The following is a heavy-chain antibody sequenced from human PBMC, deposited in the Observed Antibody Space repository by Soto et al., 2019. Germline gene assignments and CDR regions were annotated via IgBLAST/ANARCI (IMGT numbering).Heavy chain of an antibody. D-gene: IGHD5-18*01. CDR2: IYHSGGT. Sequence: QVQLQESGPGLVKPSGTLSLTCAVSGVSIKSDNWWTWVRQSPGKGLEWIAEIYHSGGTNYNPSLRTGVTISVDMSTNQFSLKLTSVTAADTAVYYCAAHRGNTYGPLDDWGQGNLVTVSS. V-gene: IGHV4-4*02. CDR1: GVSIKSDNW. CDR3: AAHRGNTYGPLDD. J-gene: IGHJ4*02.